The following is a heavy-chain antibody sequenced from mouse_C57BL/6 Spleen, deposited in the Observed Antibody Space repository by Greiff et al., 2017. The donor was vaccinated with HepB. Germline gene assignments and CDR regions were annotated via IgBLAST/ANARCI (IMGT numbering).Heavy chain of an antibody. D-gene: IGHD1-1*01. CDR2: INPNNGGT. Sequence: VQLQQSGPELVKPGASVKISCKASGYTFTDYYMNWVKQSHGKSLEWIGDINPNNGGTSYNQKFKGKATLTVDKSSSTAYMELRSLTSEDSAVYYCARGGDYYGSSLYWYFDVWGTGTTVTVSS. V-gene: IGHV1-26*01. CDR1: GYTFTDYY. CDR3: ARGGDYYGSSLYWYFDV. J-gene: IGHJ1*03.